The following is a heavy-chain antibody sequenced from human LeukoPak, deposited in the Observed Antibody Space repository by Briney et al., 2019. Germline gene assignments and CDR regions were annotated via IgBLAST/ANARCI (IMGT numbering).Heavy chain of an antibody. CDR2: IRSKIYGGTP. V-gene: IGHV3-49*04. CDR1: GFTFSSSS. CDR3: TRDQTPYY. Sequence: GGSLRLSCAASGFTFSSSSMNWVRQAPGKGLEWVGFIRSKIYGGTPEYAASVKGRFTISKDDSKGIAYLQMNSLKTEDTAVYYCTRDQTPYYWGQGTLVTVSS. J-gene: IGHJ4*02.